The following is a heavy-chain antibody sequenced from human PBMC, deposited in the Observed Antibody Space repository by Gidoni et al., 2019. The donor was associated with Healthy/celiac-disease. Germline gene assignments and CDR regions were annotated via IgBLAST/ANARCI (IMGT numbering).Heavy chain of an antibody. CDR1: GFTFDDYT. CDR3: AKDLLTYSSGYSFDY. CDR2: ISWDGGSK. V-gene: IGHV3-43*01. J-gene: IGHJ4*02. D-gene: IGHD3-22*01. Sequence: EVQLVESGGVVVQPGGSLRLSCAASGFTFDDYTMHWVRQAPGKGLEWVSLISWDGGSKYYADSVKGRFTISRDNSKNSLYLQMNSLRTEDTALYYCAKDLLTYSSGYSFDYWGQGTLVTVSS.